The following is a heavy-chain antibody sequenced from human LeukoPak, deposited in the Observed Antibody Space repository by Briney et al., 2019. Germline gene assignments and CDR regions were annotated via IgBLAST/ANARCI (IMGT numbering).Heavy chain of an antibody. CDR1: GGSISSSNW. Sequence: SETLSLTCAVSGGSISSSNWGGGVRQPQGQGLGWIGEIYHSGSTNYNPSLKSRVTISVDKSKNQFSLKLSSVTAADTAVYYCARERYSYGYANDYWGQGTLVTVSS. CDR3: ARERYSYGYANDY. D-gene: IGHD5-18*01. CDR2: IYHSGST. V-gene: IGHV4-4*02. J-gene: IGHJ4*02.